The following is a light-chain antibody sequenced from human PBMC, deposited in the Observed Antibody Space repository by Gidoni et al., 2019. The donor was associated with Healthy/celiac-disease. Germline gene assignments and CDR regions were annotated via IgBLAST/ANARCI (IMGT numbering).Light chain of an antibody. CDR2: AAS. J-gene: IGKJ5*01. Sequence: DIQMTQSPSSLSASVGDRVTITCRSSQSISSYLNWYQQKQGKAPKLLIYAASSLQSGVPSRFSGSGSGTDFTLTISSLQPEDFATYYCQQSYSTLALTFGQGTRLEIK. CDR3: QQSYSTLALT. V-gene: IGKV1-39*01. CDR1: QSISSY.